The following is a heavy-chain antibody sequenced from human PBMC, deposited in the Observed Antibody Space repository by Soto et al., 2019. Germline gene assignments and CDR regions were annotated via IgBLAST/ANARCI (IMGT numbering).Heavy chain of an antibody. Sequence: GGSLRLSCAASGFTFSSYGMHWVRQAPGKGLEWVAVISYDGSNKYYADSVKGRFTISRDNSKNTLYLQMNSLRAEDTAVYYCAKDLNMRATAGMDVWGQGTTVTVSS. V-gene: IGHV3-30*18. D-gene: IGHD4-4*01. J-gene: IGHJ6*02. CDR1: GFTFSSYG. CDR3: AKDLNMRATAGMDV. CDR2: ISYDGSNK.